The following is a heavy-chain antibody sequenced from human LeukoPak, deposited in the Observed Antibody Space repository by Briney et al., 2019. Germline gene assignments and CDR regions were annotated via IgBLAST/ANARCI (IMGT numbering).Heavy chain of an antibody. Sequence: SVKVSCKASGGTFISYAISWVRQAPGQGLEWMGGITPIFGTANYAQKFQGRVTITTDESTSTAYMELSSLRSEDTAVYYCARTTYYYDSSGYYHLSLYYFDYWGQGTLVTVSS. V-gene: IGHV1-69*05. CDR1: GGTFISYA. J-gene: IGHJ4*02. CDR3: ARTTYYYDSSGYYHLSLYYFDY. CDR2: ITPIFGTA. D-gene: IGHD3-22*01.